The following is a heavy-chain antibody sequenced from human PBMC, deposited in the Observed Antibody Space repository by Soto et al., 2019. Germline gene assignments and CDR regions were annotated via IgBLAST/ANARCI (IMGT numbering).Heavy chain of an antibody. CDR1: GFTFSSYA. CDR3: ARGGYCTNGVCYVLYFDY. J-gene: IGHJ4*02. V-gene: IGHV3-30-3*01. Sequence: GGSLRLSCAASGFTFSSYAMHWVRQAPGKGLEWVSVISYDGSNKYYADSVKGRFTTSRDNSKNTLYLQMNSLRAEDTAVYYCARGGYCTNGVCYVLYFDYWGQGTLVTVSS. D-gene: IGHD2-8*01. CDR2: ISYDGSNK.